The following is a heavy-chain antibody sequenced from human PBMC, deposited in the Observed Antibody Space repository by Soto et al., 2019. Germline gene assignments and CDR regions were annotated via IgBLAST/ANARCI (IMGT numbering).Heavy chain of an antibody. CDR3: ARRVLGYCSSTSCPLDYYYYYMDV. Sequence: PSETLSLTCTVSGGSISSSSYYWGWIRQPPGKGLEWIGSFYYSGSTYYNPSLKSRVTISVDTSKNQFSLKLSSVTAADTAVYYCARRVLGYCSSTSCPLDYYYYYMDVWGKGTTVTVSS. V-gene: IGHV4-39*01. J-gene: IGHJ6*03. CDR1: GGSISSSSYY. CDR2: FYYSGST. D-gene: IGHD2-2*01.